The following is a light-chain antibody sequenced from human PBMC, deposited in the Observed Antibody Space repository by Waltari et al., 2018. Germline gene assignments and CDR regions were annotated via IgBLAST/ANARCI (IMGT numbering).Light chain of an antibody. J-gene: IGLJ1*01. Sequence: QSALTQPASVSGSPGQSITISCTGTSGDVGTYNYVSWYQQHPGKAPKLMIYDVSNRPSGVSKRYAGSKSGNTASLTICGFQAEDEADYYCNSYTSSSTCVFGTGTKVTVL. CDR2: DVS. CDR1: SGDVGTYNY. CDR3: NSYTSSSTCV. V-gene: IGLV2-14*03.